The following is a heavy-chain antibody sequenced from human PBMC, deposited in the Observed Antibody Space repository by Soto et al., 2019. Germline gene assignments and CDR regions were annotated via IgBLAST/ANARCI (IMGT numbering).Heavy chain of an antibody. Sequence: GASAEVSCKASGYTFTSYAMHWVRQAPGQRLEWMGWINAGNGNTKYSQKFQGRGTITRDTSASTAYMELSSLRPDDTAVYYCARYRSCISTSCYYHGNGAGVRHSFDPWGHGTVVTVSS. V-gene: IGHV1-3*01. J-gene: IGHJ5*02. CDR3: ARYRSCISTSCYYHGNGAGVRHSFDP. D-gene: IGHD2-2*01. CDR1: GYTFTSYA. CDR2: INAGNGNT.